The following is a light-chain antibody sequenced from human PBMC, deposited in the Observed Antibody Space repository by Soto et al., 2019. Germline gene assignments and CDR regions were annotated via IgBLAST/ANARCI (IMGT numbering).Light chain of an antibody. CDR2: GAS. CDR3: QQYGSSPWT. CDR1: QSVSSN. V-gene: IGKV3-15*01. Sequence: EIVMTQSPATLSVSPGERATLSCRASQSVSSNLAWYQQKPGQAPRLLIYGASTRATGIPARFSGSGSGTEFTLTISRLESEDFAVYYCQQYGSSPWTFGQGTKVEIK. J-gene: IGKJ1*01.